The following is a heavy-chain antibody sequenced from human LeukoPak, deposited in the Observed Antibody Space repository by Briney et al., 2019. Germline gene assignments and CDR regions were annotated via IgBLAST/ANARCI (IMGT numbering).Heavy chain of an antibody. J-gene: IGHJ6*02. V-gene: IGHV3-33*01. D-gene: IGHD2-15*01. CDR3: ARDRDCSGGSCYYYYYGMDV. CDR2: IWYDGSNK. CDR1: GFTFNTYG. Sequence: GGSLRLSCAASGFTFNTYGMHWVRQAPGKGLEWVAVIWYDGSNKYYADSVEGRLTISRDNSKNTLYLQMNRLRAEDTAVYYCARDRDCSGGSCYYYYYGMDVWGQGTTVTVSS.